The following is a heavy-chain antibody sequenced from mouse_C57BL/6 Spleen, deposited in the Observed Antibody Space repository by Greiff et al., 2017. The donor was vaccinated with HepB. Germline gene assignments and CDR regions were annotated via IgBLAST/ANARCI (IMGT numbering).Heavy chain of an antibody. Sequence: QVQLKESGAELVRPGTSVKLSCKASGYTFTSYWMHWVKQRPGQGLEWIGVIDPSDSYTNYNQKFKGKATLTVDTSSSTAYMQLSSLTSEDSAVYYCARRGYGSSPDYWGQGTTLTVSS. CDR3: ARRGYGSSPDY. CDR1: GYTFTSYW. CDR2: IDPSDSYT. V-gene: IGHV1-59*01. J-gene: IGHJ2*01. D-gene: IGHD1-1*01.